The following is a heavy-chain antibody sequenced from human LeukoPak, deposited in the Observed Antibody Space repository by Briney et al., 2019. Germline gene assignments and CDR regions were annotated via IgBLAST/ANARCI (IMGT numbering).Heavy chain of an antibody. CDR2: IYHSGST. Sequence: SETLSLTCTVSGYSISSGNYWGWIRQSPGKGLEWIGTIYHSGSTYYNPSLKSRVTISVDTSKNQISLRLSSVTAADTAIYYCARGNSDRFPPYMDYWGQGILVIVSS. CDR3: ARGNSDRFPPYMDY. D-gene: IGHD2-21*01. CDR1: GYSISSGNY. J-gene: IGHJ4*02. V-gene: IGHV4-38-2*02.